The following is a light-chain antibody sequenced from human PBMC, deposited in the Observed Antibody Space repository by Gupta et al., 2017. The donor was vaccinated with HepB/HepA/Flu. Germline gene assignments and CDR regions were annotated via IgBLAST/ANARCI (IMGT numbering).Light chain of an antibody. J-gene: IGLJ1*01. CDR3: RSSGSSLSALYV. CDR1: SSNIGAGYD. CDR2: GNS. Sequence: QSVLTQPPSVSGAPGQRVTISCTGSSSNIGAGYDVHWYQQLPGTAPKLLLDGNSNRPSGVPDRFSGAKSGTSASLAITGLQAEDEADEYCRSSGSSLSALYVFGTGTKVTVL. V-gene: IGLV1-40*01.